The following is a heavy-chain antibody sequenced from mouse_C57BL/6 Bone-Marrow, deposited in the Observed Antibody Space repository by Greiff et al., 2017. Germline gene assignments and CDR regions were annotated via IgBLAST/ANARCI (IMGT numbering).Heavy chain of an antibody. J-gene: IGHJ1*03. Sequence: EVQLQLSGAELVRPGASVKLSCTASGFNIKDDYMHWVKQRPDQGLEWIGWIDPENGDTEYASKFQGKATITADTSSNTAYLQLSSLTSGDTAVYYCTTWYYGSSYFDVWGTGTTVTVSS. D-gene: IGHD1-1*01. V-gene: IGHV14-4*01. CDR2: IDPENGDT. CDR3: TTWYYGSSYFDV. CDR1: GFNIKDDY.